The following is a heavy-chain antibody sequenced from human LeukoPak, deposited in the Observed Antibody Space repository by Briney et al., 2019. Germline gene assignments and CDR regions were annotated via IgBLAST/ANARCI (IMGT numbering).Heavy chain of an antibody. J-gene: IGHJ4*02. D-gene: IGHD5-12*01. CDR2: ITGSADST. CDR1: GFTFSSYG. CDR3: ARGPSGYYYFED. Sequence: PGGSLRLSCAASGFTFSSYGMSWVRQTPGKGLEWVSTITGSADSTYYADSVKGRFTISRDNSKNSLYLQMNSLRAEDTALYYCARGPSGYYYFEDWGQGTLVTVSS. V-gene: IGHV3-23*01.